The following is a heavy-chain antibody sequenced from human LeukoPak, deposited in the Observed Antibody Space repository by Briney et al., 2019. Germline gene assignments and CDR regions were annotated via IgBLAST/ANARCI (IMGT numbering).Heavy chain of an antibody. CDR2: INHSGST. Sequence: SETLSLTCAVYGGSFSGYYWSWIRQPPGKGLEWIGEINHSGSTNYNPSLTSRVTISVDTSKNQFSLKLSSVTAADTAVYYCARTTIFGVVIKFDYWGQGTLVTVSS. CDR3: ARTTIFGVVIKFDY. J-gene: IGHJ4*02. CDR1: GGSFSGYY. D-gene: IGHD3-3*01. V-gene: IGHV4-34*01.